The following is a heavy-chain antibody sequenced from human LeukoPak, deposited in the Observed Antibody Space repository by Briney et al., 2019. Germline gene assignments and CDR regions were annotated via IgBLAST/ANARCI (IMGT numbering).Heavy chain of an antibody. J-gene: IGHJ4*02. D-gene: IGHD3-3*01. CDR2: IYTSGST. CDR1: GGSISSYY. Sequence: SETLSLTCTVSGGSISSYYWSWIRQPAGKGLEWIGRIYTSGSTNYNPSLKSRVTMSVDTSKNQFSLKLSSVTAADTAVYYCATDMGATYYDFWSGYSALFDYWGQGTLVNVSS. V-gene: IGHV4-4*07. CDR3: ATDMGATYYDFWSGYSALFDY.